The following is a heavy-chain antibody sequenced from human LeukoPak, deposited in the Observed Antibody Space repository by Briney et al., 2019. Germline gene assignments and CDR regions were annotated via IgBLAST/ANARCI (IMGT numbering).Heavy chain of an antibody. Sequence: GGSLRLSCAASGFIFTDYWMNWVRQAPGKGLEWVAMIKYDGIDTQYLDSVKGRFTISRDNAKNSLYLEMNSLRAEDTAMYYCAKVEPKPFDYWGQGTLVTVSS. V-gene: IGHV3-7*01. D-gene: IGHD1-26*01. CDR3: AKVEPKPFDY. CDR1: GFIFTDYW. J-gene: IGHJ4*02. CDR2: IKYDGIDT.